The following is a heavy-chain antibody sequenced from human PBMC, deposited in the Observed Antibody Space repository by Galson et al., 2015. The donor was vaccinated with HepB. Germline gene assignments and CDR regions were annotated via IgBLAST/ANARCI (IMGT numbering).Heavy chain of an antibody. D-gene: IGHD3-16*01. CDR2: ISSSGDYI. Sequence: SLRLSCAASGFTFSRYNMIWVRQAPGKGLEWVSSISSSGDYIYYADSVRGRFAISRDNAKNSLLLQMNSLTADDTAVYYCVRDPPLGTPFDDWGQGSLVTVSS. CDR3: VRDPPLGTPFDD. V-gene: IGHV3-21*01. CDR1: GFTFSRYN. J-gene: IGHJ4*02.